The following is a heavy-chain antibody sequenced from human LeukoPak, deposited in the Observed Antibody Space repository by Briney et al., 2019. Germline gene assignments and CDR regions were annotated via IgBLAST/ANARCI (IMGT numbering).Heavy chain of an antibody. CDR1: GYTFTGYY. CDR2: INPNSGGT. J-gene: IGHJ6*03. CDR3: ARNIAVAGMLYYYYYTDV. Sequence: ASVKVSCKASGYTFTGYYMHWVRQAPGQGLEWMGWINPNSGGTNYAQKFQGRVTMTRDTSISTAYMELSRLRSDDTAVYYCARNIAVAGMLYYYYYTDVWGKGTTVTVSS. V-gene: IGHV1-2*02. D-gene: IGHD6-19*01.